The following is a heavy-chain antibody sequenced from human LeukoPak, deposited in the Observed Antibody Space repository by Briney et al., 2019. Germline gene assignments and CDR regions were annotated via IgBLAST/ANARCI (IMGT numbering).Heavy chain of an antibody. Sequence: SVNVSCKSSGGTFSSYAISWVRQAPGQGLEWMGRIIPIFGTANYAQKFQGRVTITTDESTSTAYMELSSLRSEDTAVYYCARSGSSGWYREFDYWGQGTLVTVSS. D-gene: IGHD6-19*01. CDR2: IIPIFGTA. CDR3: ARSGSSGWYREFDY. J-gene: IGHJ4*02. V-gene: IGHV1-69*05. CDR1: GGTFSSYA.